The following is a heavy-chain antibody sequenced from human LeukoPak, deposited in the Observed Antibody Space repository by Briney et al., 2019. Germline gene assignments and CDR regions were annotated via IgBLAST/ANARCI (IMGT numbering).Heavy chain of an antibody. V-gene: IGHV3-23*01. D-gene: IGHD3-22*01. Sequence: GGSLRLSCAASGFTFSSYGMHWVRQAPGKGLEWVSAISGSGGSTYYADSVKGRFTISRDNSKNTLYLQMNSLRAEDTAVYYCAKSRNYYDKRGFDYWGQGTLVTVSS. CDR3: AKSRNYYDKRGFDY. CDR2: ISGSGGST. CDR1: GFTFSSYG. J-gene: IGHJ4*02.